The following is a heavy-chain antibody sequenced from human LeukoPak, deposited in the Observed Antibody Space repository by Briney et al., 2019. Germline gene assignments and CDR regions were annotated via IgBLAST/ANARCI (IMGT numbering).Heavy chain of an antibody. CDR3: ARGRAEVIMSYYYMDV. V-gene: IGHV4-34*01. D-gene: IGHD3-3*01. J-gene: IGHJ6*03. CDR2: INHSGST. CDR1: GGSFSGYY. Sequence: SETLSLTCAVYGGSFSGYYWSWIRQPPGKALELIGEINHSGSTNYKPYLKSRVTISVVTSKNQFSLKLSSVTAADTAVYYCARGRAEVIMSYYYMDVWGKGTTVTVS.